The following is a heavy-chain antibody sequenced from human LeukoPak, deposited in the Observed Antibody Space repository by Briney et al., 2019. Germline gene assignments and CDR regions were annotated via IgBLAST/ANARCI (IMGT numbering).Heavy chain of an antibody. CDR1: GFTFTDYY. Sequence: GGSLRLSCTASGFTFTDYYMTWIRQAPGKGLEWLSYISTSGDTVSYADSVKGRFTISRDNAKNTLYLQIASLRAEDTAIYFCARDRQFKLHDPWGQGILVTVSS. CDR3: ARDRQFKLHDP. CDR2: ISTSGDTV. D-gene: IGHD5-24*01. V-gene: IGHV3-11*01. J-gene: IGHJ5*02.